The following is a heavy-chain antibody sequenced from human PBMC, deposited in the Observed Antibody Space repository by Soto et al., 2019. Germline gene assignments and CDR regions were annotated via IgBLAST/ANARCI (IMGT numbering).Heavy chain of an antibody. CDR1: GGSISSGDYY. D-gene: IGHD4-17*01. CDR2: IYYSGST. J-gene: IGHJ5*02. V-gene: IGHV4-30-4*01. Sequence: QVQLQESGPGLVKPSQTLSLTCTVSGGSISSGDYYWSWIRQPPGKGLEWIGYIYYSGSTYYKPPLKSRVTISGDTSKNQFSLKLRSVTAADTAVYYCARAKGLITVTTAWFDPWGQVTLVTVSS. CDR3: ARAKGLITVTTAWFDP.